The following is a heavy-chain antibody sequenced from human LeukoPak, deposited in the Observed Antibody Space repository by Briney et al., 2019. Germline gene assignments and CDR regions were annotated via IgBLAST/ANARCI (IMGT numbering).Heavy chain of an antibody. Sequence: PGGSLRLSCAASGFTFSSYEMNWVRQAPGKGLEWVSYISSSGSTIYYADSVKGRFTISRDNAKNSLYLQMNSLRAEDTAVYYCARYTGYGDYAIFDYWGQGTLVTVSS. V-gene: IGHV3-48*03. CDR3: ARYTGYGDYAIFDY. J-gene: IGHJ4*02. CDR2: ISSSGSTI. CDR1: GFTFSSYE. D-gene: IGHD4-17*01.